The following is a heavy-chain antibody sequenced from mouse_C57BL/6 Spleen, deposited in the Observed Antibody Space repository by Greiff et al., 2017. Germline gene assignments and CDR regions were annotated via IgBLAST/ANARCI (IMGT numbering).Heavy chain of an antibody. CDR3: ANTEAYYAMEY. V-gene: IGHV1-64*01. J-gene: IGHJ4*01. Sequence: QVQLQQPGAELVKPGASVKLSCKASGYTFTIYWMHWVKQRPGQGLEWIGMIHPNSGSTNYNEKFKSKATLTVDKSSSTAYMQLSSLTSEDSAVYYCANTEAYYAMEYWGQGTSVTVSS. CDR2: IHPNSGST. CDR1: GYTFTIYW. D-gene: IGHD1-1*01.